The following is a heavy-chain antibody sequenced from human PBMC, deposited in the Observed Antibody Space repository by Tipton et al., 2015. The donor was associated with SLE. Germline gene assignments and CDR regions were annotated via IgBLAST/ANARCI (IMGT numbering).Heavy chain of an antibody. J-gene: IGHJ1*01. CDR3: ARAPPLLGFQH. CDR2: IYYSGST. Sequence: TLSLTCTVSGGSISSYYWNWIRQPPGKGLEWIGYIYYSGSTNYNPSLKSRVTISVDTSKNQFSLKLSSVTAADTAVYYCARAPPLLGFQHWGQGTLITVSS. CDR1: GGSISSYY. V-gene: IGHV4-59*01. D-gene: IGHD3-16*01.